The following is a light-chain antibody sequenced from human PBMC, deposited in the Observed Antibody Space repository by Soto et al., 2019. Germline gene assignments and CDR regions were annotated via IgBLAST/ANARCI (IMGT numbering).Light chain of an antibody. CDR1: SSDVGAYIF. CDR3: DSFTTSRSYV. CDR2: DII. J-gene: IGLJ1*01. V-gene: IGLV2-14*03. Sequence: QSALTQPASVSGSPGQSITISCTGTSSDVGAYIFVSWYQQHPGKAPKLMIYDIINRPSGVSNRFSGSKSGNTASLTISGLQAEDEADYYCDSFTTSRSYVFGTGTQLTVL.